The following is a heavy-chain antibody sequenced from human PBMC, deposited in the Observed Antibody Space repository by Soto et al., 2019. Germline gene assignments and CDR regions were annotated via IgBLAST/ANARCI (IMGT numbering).Heavy chain of an antibody. D-gene: IGHD6-19*01. CDR1: GFTFSSYW. V-gene: IGHV3-7*01. CDR2: IKQDGSEK. Sequence: PGGSLRLSCAASGFTFSSYWMSWVRQAPGKGLEWVANIKQDGSEKYYVDSVKGRFTISRDNAKNSLYLQMNSLRAEDTAVYYCARDERSNAVAGTDYYYYGMDVWGQGTTVTVSS. CDR3: ARDERSNAVAGTDYYYYGMDV. J-gene: IGHJ6*02.